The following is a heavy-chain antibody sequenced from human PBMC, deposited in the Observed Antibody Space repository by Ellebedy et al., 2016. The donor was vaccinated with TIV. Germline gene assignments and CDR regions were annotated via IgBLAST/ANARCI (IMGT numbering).Heavy chain of an antibody. V-gene: IGHV1-18*01. CDR1: GYTFTSYG. J-gene: IGHJ6*02. D-gene: IGHD3-22*01. CDR3: ARDRGPYDSSGYPIYYYGMDV. Sequence: AASVKVSCKASGYTFTSYGISWVRQAPGQGLEWMGWISAYNGNTNYAQKLQGRVTMTTDTSTSTAYMELRSLRSDDTAVYYCARDRGPYDSSGYPIYYYGMDVWGQGTTVTVSS. CDR2: ISAYNGNT.